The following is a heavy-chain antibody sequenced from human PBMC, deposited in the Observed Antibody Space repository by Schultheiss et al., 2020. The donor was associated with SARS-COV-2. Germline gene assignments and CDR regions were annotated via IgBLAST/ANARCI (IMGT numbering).Heavy chain of an antibody. CDR1: GFTFSSYG. J-gene: IGHJ5*02. D-gene: IGHD3-10*01. Sequence: GGSLRLSCAASGFTFSSYGMHWVRQAPGKGLEWVAVIWYDGSNKYYADSVKGRFTISRDNSKNTLYLQMNSLRAEDTAVYYCAKSDITMVQGVPFDPWGQGTLVTVS. V-gene: IGHV3-33*06. CDR3: AKSDITMVQGVPFDP. CDR2: IWYDGSNK.